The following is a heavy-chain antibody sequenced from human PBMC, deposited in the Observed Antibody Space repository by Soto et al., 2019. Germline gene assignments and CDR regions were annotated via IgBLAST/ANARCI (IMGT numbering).Heavy chain of an antibody. CDR1: GGSISTSSYY. CDR3: ASNYPRGAGY. CDR2: IYYSGST. D-gene: IGHD3-10*01. J-gene: IGHJ4*02. Sequence: SETLSLTCTVSGGSISTSSYYWGWIRQPPGKGLEWIGSIYYSGSTYYNPSLKSRVTISVDTSKNQFSLKLSSVTAADTAVYYCASNYPRGAGYWGQGTLVTVS. V-gene: IGHV4-39*01.